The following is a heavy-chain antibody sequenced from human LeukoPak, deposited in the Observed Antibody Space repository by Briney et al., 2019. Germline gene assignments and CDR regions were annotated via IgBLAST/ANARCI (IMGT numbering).Heavy chain of an antibody. CDR3: ARATRTRLLAETYYMDV. CDR2: INPSGGST. J-gene: IGHJ6*03. D-gene: IGHD2-21*01. V-gene: IGHV1-46*01. Sequence: ASVKVSCKASGYTFTSYYMHWVRQAPGQGLEWMGIINPSGGSTSYAQKFQGRVTMTRDMSTSTVYMELSSLRSEDTAVYYCARATRTRLLAETYYMDVWGKGTTVTVSS. CDR1: GYTFTSYY.